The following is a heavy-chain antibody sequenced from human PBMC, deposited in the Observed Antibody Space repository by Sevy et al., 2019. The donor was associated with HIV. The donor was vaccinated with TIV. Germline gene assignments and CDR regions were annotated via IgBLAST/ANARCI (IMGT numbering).Heavy chain of an antibody. D-gene: IGHD2-21*01. CDR3: VKEGGGEGGDH. V-gene: IGHV3-30*02. J-gene: IGHJ4*02. CDR2: IQYDGSNK. CDR1: GFSFSSYG. Sequence: GGSLRLSCAASGFSFSSYGMHWVRQAPGKGLEWMSYIQYDGSNKEYADSVKGRFTISRDNSKNTLYLKMNSLRVEDTAVFYCVKEGGGEGGDHWGQGTLVTVSS.